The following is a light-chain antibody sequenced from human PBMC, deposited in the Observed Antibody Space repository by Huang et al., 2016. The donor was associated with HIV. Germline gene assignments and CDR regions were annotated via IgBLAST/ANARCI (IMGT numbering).Light chain of an antibody. J-gene: IGKJ5*01. V-gene: IGKV3-15*01. CDR1: HSVSSN. CDR2: GAS. Sequence: ERVMTQSQATLSVAPGERVTLSCRASHSVSSNLAWYQQKPGQAPRLLIHGASTRATGIPARFSGSGSGTEFTLAISSLQSEDSGVYFFQQYDNWPLTFGQGTRLEIK. CDR3: QQYDNWPLT.